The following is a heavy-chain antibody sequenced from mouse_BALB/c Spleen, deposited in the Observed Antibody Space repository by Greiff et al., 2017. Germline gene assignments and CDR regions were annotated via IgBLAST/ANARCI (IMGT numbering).Heavy chain of an antibody. V-gene: IGHV5-6-5*01. D-gene: IGHD2-10*01. CDR1: GFTFSSYA. CDR2: ISSGGST. CDR3: ARGGLPHFDY. Sequence: EVQLVESGGGLVKPGGSLKLSCAASGFTFSSYAMSWVRQTPEKRLEWVASISSGGSTYYPDSVKGRFTISRDNARNILYLQMSSLRSEDTAMYYCARGGLPHFDYWGQGTTLTVSS. J-gene: IGHJ2*01.